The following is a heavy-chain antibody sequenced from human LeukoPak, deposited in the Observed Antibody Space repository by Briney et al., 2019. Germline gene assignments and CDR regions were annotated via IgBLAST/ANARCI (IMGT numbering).Heavy chain of an antibody. Sequence: ASVKVSCKASGHTFTVYYIHWVRQAPGQGLEWMGWITLNSGVTKYAQKFQGRVTMTSDTSITTAYMELSRLKFDDTAMYYCAREGELGLNDWGQGTLVTVSS. CDR3: AREGELGLND. D-gene: IGHD7-27*01. CDR1: GHTFTVYY. V-gene: IGHV1-2*02. CDR2: ITLNSGVT. J-gene: IGHJ4*02.